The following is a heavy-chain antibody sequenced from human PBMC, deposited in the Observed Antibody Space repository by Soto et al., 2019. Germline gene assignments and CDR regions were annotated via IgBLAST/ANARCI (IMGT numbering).Heavy chain of an antibody. Sequence: PSETLSLTCTVSGGSISSGGYYWSWIRQHPGKGLEWIGYIYYSGSTYYNPSLKSRVTISVDTSKNQFSLKLSSVTAADTAVYYCARVNDFWSGRRFDPWGQGTLVTVSS. CDR2: IYYSGST. V-gene: IGHV4-31*03. CDR1: GGSISSGGYY. CDR3: ARVNDFWSGRRFDP. J-gene: IGHJ5*02. D-gene: IGHD3-3*01.